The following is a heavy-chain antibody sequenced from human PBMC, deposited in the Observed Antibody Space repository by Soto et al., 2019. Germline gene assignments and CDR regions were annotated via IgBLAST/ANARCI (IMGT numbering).Heavy chain of an antibody. Sequence: GGSLRLSCAASGFTFSDYYMSLIRQAPGKGLEWVAYIDSSGSIIYYADSVKGRFTISRDNAKNSLYLQMNSLRGEDTAVYYCARDLGYYASSGYFDYWGQGTLVTVSS. CDR2: IDSSGSII. V-gene: IGHV3-11*01. CDR3: ARDLGYYASSGYFDY. CDR1: GFTFSDYY. J-gene: IGHJ4*02. D-gene: IGHD3-22*01.